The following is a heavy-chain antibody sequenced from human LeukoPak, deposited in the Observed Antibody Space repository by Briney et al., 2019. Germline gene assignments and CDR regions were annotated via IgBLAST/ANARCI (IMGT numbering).Heavy chain of an antibody. CDR1: VYTFTGYY. V-gene: IGHV1-2*02. Sequence: GASVKVSCKASVYTFTGYYMHWVRQAPGQGLEWMGWINPKSGGTNYAHKLQGRVTMTRDTSISTAYMELNRLRSDDTAVYYCARLGNHYYYYMDVWGKGTTVTISS. CDR3: ARLGNHYYYYMDV. D-gene: IGHD7-27*01. CDR2: INPKSGGT. J-gene: IGHJ6*03.